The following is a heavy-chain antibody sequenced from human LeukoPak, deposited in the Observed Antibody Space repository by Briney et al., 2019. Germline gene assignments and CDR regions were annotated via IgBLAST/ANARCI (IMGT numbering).Heavy chain of an antibody. CDR3: VKYYDSSGSYYFDY. V-gene: IGHV3-23*01. D-gene: IGHD3-22*01. Sequence: GGSLRLSCAASGFTFSSYAMSWVRQAPGKGLEWVSTISGSCASTYYADSVKGRFTISRDNSKNTLYLQMNSLRAEDTAVYYCVKYYDSSGSYYFDYWGQGTLVTVSS. J-gene: IGHJ4*02. CDR1: GFTFSSYA. CDR2: ISGSCAST.